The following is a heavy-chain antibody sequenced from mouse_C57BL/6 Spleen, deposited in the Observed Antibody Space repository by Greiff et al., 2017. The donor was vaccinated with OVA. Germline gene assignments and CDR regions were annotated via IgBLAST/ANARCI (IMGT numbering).Heavy chain of an antibody. D-gene: IGHD4-1*01. CDR1: GFTFTDYY. CDR3: ARPSLGDYYAMDY. CDR2: IRNKANGYTT. Sequence: EVKLVESGGGLVQPGGSLSLSCAASGFTFTDYYMSWVRQPPGKALEWLGFIRNKANGYTTEYSASVKGRFTISRDNSQSILYLQMNALRAEDSATYYCARPSLGDYYAMDYWGQGTSVTVSS. V-gene: IGHV7-3*01. J-gene: IGHJ4*01.